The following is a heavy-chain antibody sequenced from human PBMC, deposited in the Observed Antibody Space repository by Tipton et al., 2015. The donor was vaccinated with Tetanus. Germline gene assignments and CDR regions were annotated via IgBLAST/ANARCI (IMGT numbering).Heavy chain of an antibody. CDR2: IYPRDSDT. Sequence: QLVQSGAEVKKPGESLKISWKGSGFDFTNYWIAWVRQMPGKGLEWMGIIYPRDSDTRYSQSFQGQVTISADKSVNTAYLQWSSLKASDTAMYYCARAESMVRGPTFGCWGQGTLVPVSS. CDR1: GFDFTNYW. J-gene: IGHJ4*02. CDR3: ARAESMVRGPTFGC. D-gene: IGHD3-10*01. V-gene: IGHV5-51*01.